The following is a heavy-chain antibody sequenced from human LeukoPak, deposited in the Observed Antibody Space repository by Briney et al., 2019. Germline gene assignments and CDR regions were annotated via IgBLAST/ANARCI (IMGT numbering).Heavy chain of an antibody. D-gene: IGHD4-23*01. V-gene: IGHV3-21*01. CDR2: ISSGGSYI. CDR1: GFTFSTYS. CDR3: ARDPYYGSDSRYYYYFGMDV. Sequence: GGSLRLSCAPSGFTFSTYSMNWVRQAPGRGLEWVASISSGGSYIYYAHSVKGRFTISRDNAKNSLYLQMNSLRAEDTAVYYCARDPYYGSDSRYYYYFGMDVWGQGTTVTVSS. J-gene: IGHJ6*02.